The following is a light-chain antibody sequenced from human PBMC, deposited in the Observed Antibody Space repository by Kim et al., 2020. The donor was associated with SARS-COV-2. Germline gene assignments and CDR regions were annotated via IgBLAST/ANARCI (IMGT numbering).Light chain of an antibody. V-gene: IGKV3-15*01. CDR2: YAA. CDR3: HQYNNWPLT. CDR1: QSVGSN. J-gene: IGKJ4*01. Sequence: PGELATLSWRASQSVGSNLAWYQPEPGQAPRLLIYYAATRATGIPARFSGSGSGTQFTLTISSLQSEGFAVYYCHQYNNWPLTFGGGTKVDIK.